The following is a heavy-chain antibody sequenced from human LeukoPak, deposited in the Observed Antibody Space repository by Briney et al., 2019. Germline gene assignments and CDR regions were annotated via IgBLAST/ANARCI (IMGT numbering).Heavy chain of an antibody. CDR2: IYPGDSDI. D-gene: IGHD3-22*01. Sequence: GESLQISCKGSGYSFTSYWIGWVRQLPGKGLEWMGIIYPGDSDIKYSPSFQGQVTISADKSISTAYLQWSSLKASDTAMYYCARGYFDSSGSLFEYWAREPWSPSPQ. CDR3: ARGYFDSSGSLFEY. J-gene: IGHJ4*02. CDR1: GYSFTSYW. V-gene: IGHV5-51*01.